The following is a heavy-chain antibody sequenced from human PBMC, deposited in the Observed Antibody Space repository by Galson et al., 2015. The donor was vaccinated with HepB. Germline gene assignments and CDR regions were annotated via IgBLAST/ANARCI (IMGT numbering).Heavy chain of an antibody. Sequence: SVKVSCKASGYTFTSYGISWVRQAPGQGLEWMGGIIPILGIANYAQKFQGRVTITADKSTSTAYMELSSLRSEDTAVYYCARDTSVGATDYWGQGTLVTVSS. CDR2: IIPILGIA. D-gene: IGHD1-26*01. CDR1: GYTFTSYG. CDR3: ARDTSVGATDY. J-gene: IGHJ4*02. V-gene: IGHV1-69*10.